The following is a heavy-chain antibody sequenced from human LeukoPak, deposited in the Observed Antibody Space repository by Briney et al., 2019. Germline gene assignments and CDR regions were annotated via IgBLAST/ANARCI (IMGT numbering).Heavy chain of an antibody. V-gene: IGHV3-48*04. D-gene: IGHD6-13*01. J-gene: IGHJ4*02. CDR3: APDLRGSAWSLDD. CDR1: GFSFSNFD. Sequence: GSLRLSCAASGFSFSNFDMSWVRQAPGKGLEWVSFINSGSRTIYYADSVKGRFTISRDNAKNSLYLQMSSLRAEDTAIYYCAPDLRGSAWSLDDWGQGTLVTVSS. CDR2: INSGSRTI.